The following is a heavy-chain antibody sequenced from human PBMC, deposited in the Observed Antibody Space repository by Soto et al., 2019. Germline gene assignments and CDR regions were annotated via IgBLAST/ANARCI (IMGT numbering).Heavy chain of an antibody. J-gene: IGHJ6*02. D-gene: IGHD6-13*01. V-gene: IGHV3-23*01. Sequence: EVQLLESGGGLVQTGGSLRLSCAASGFTFSSYAMSWVRQAPGKGLEWVSAISGSGGSTYYADSVKGRFTISRDISKNTLYLQMISLRAEDTAVYYCAKVSAGNYYYGMDVWGQGTTVSVSS. CDR2: ISGSGGST. CDR1: GFTFSSYA. CDR3: AKVSAGNYYYGMDV.